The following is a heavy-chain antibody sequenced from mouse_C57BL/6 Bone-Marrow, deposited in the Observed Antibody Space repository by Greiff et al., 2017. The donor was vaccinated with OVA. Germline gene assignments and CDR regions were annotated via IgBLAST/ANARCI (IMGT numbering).Heavy chain of an antibody. Sequence: QVHVKQSGAELARPGASVKLSCKASGYTFTSYGISWVKQRTGQGLEWIGEIYPRSGNTNYNEKFKGKATLTADKSSSTAYMELRSLTSEDAAVYVCARRAYYTLFFAYWGQGNLVTVSA. CDR3: ARRAYYTLFFAY. J-gene: IGHJ3*01. CDR2: IYPRSGNT. CDR1: GYTFTSYG. V-gene: IGHV1-81*01. D-gene: IGHD2-12*01.